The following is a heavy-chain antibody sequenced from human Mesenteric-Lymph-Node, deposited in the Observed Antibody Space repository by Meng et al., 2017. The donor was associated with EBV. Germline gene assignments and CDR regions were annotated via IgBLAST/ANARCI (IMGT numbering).Heavy chain of an antibody. CDR3: ARVGYNYVYYFDY. J-gene: IGHJ4*02. V-gene: IGHV4-4*02. Sequence: VQLQEAGPGLVKPSGTLSLPCAVSGGSISSSNWWSWVRQPPGKGLEWIGEVYHSGSANYNPSLKSRVTISVDKSKNQFSLNLSSVTAADTAVYYCARVGYNYVYYFDYWGQGTLVTVSS. CDR2: VYHSGSA. CDR1: GGSISSSNW. D-gene: IGHD5-18*01.